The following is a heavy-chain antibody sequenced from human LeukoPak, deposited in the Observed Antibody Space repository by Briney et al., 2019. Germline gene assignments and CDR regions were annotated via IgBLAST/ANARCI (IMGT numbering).Heavy chain of an antibody. D-gene: IGHD3-3*01. CDR2: IYYSGST. CDR3: ARRQKYYDFWSGYYDDY. J-gene: IGHJ4*02. V-gene: IGHV4-39*01. CDR1: GGSISSSSYY. Sequence: SETLSLTCTVSGGSISSSSYYWGWIRQPPGKGLGWIGRIYYSGSTYYNPSLKSRVTISVDTSKNQFSLKLSSVTAADTAVYYCARRQKYYDFWSGYYDDYWGQGTLVTVSS.